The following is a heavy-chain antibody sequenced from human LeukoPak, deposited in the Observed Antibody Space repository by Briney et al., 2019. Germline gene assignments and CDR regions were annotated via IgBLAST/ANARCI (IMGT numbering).Heavy chain of an antibody. Sequence: PSETLSLTXTVSSASISSYSWSWIRQPAGKGLEWIGRIYTSGSTNYNPSLKSRVTMSIDTSTNQFSLRLTSVAAADTAVYYCARYHGSRILGYYMDVWGKGTTVTVSS. V-gene: IGHV4-4*07. CDR2: IYTSGST. D-gene: IGHD3-10*01. CDR1: SASISSYS. J-gene: IGHJ6*03. CDR3: ARYHGSRILGYYMDV.